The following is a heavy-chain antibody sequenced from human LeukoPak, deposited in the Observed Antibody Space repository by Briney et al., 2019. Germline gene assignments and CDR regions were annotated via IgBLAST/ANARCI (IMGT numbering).Heavy chain of an antibody. D-gene: IGHD6-6*01. CDR3: ARISSSSILGDYYYYMDV. Sequence: PSETLSLTCTVSGGSISSSGYYWGWIRQPPGKGLEWIGSVYYSGSTYYHPSLKSRVTISVDTSKNQFSLKLSSVTAADTAVYYCARISSSSILGDYYYYMDVWGKGTTVTVSS. V-gene: IGHV4-39*07. CDR2: VYYSGST. CDR1: GGSISSSGYY. J-gene: IGHJ6*03.